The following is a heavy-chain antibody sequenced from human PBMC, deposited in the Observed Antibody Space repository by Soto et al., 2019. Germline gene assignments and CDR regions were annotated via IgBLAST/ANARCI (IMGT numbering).Heavy chain of an antibody. V-gene: IGHV3-53*01. J-gene: IGHJ4*02. Sequence: PGGSLRLSCAASGFTASNNYMSWVRQAPGKGLEWVSVIYSGGSTYYADSVKGRFTISRDNSKNTVYLQMNSLRAEDTAVYYCATKRGYSYGFDYWGQGTLVTVSS. D-gene: IGHD5-18*01. CDR2: IYSGGST. CDR3: ATKRGYSYGFDY. CDR1: GFTASNNY.